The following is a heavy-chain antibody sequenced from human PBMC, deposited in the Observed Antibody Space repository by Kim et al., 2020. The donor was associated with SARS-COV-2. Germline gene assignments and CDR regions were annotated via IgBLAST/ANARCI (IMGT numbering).Heavy chain of an antibody. J-gene: IGHJ6*02. CDR2: IYYSGST. CDR1: GGSISSYY. CDR3: ARDLDYGGNSGVYYYYGMDV. Sequence: SETLSLTCTVSGGSISSYYWSWIRQPPGKGLEWIGYIYYSGSTNYNPSLKSRVTISVDTSKNQFSLKLSSVTAADTAVYYCARDLDYGGNSGVYYYYGMDVWGQGTTVTVSS. D-gene: IGHD4-17*01. V-gene: IGHV4-59*01.